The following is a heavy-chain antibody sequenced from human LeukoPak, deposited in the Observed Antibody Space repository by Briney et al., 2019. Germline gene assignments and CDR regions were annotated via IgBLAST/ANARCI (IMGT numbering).Heavy chain of an antibody. Sequence: GGSLRLSCAASGFTFSSYSMNWVRQAPGKGLEWVSSISSSSSYIYYADSVKGRFTNSRDNAKNSLYLQMNSLRAEDTAVYYCARDMERGVTTVTSLDYWGQGTLVTVSS. CDR3: ARDMERGVTTVTSLDY. V-gene: IGHV3-21*01. D-gene: IGHD4-17*01. CDR1: GFTFSSYS. J-gene: IGHJ4*02. CDR2: ISSSSSYI.